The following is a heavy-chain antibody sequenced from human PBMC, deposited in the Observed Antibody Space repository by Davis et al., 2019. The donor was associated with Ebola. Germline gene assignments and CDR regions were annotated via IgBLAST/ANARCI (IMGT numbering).Heavy chain of an antibody. Sequence: GESLKISCAASGFTVSSNYMSWIRQAPGKGLEWVSYISSSSSYTNYADSVKGRFTISRDNAKNSLYLKMNSLRAEDTAVYYCARGPGIAAAGTRFSYYYGMDVWGQGTTVTVSS. V-gene: IGHV3-11*06. CDR3: ARGPGIAAAGTRFSYYYGMDV. CDR1: GFTVSSNY. CDR2: ISSSSSYT. D-gene: IGHD6-13*01. J-gene: IGHJ6*02.